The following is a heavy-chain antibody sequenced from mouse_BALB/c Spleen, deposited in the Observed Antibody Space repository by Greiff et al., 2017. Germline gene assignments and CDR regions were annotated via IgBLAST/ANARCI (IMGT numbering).Heavy chain of an antibody. J-gene: IGHJ1*01. CDR3: TRFYENWYFDV. V-gene: IGHV6-6*02. CDR1: GFTFSNYW. Sequence: EVKLMESGGGLVQPGGSMKLSCVASGFTFSNYWMNWVRQSPEKGLEWVAEIRLKSNNYATHYAESVKGRFTISRDDSKSSVYLQMNNLRAEDTGIYYCTRFYENWYFDVWGAGTTVTVSS. D-gene: IGHD1-1*01. CDR2: IRLKSNNYAT.